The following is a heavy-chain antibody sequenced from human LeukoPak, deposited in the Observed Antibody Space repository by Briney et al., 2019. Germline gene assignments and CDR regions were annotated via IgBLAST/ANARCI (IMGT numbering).Heavy chain of an antibody. D-gene: IGHD3-22*01. CDR3: ARLVNTYYDRSVRHSSSFYYMDV. CDR2: ISGSGGNT. J-gene: IGHJ6*03. V-gene: IGHV3-23*01. CDR1: GFTFSSYA. Sequence: PGGSLRLSCAASGFTFSSYAMSWVRQAPGKGLEWVSAISGSGGNTYYADSVKGRFTISRDNSKNTLYLQMNSLRAEDTAVYYCARLVNTYYDRSVRHSSSFYYMDVWGKGTAVTVSS.